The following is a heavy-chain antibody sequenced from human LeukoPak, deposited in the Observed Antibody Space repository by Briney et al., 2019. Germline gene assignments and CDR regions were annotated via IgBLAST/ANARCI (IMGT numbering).Heavy chain of an antibody. D-gene: IGHD5-24*01. CDR2: ISYSGST. CDR3: ARGTREDDYTPGDYSYYYMDV. Sequence: KPSETLSLTCTVSRGSITRYFWTWIRQPPGKGLEWIGYISYSGSTNYNPSLKSRVTISMDTPKNQFTLNLNAVTAADSAVYFCARGTREDDYTPGDYSYYYMDVWGKGTTVIVSS. CDR1: RGSITRYF. J-gene: IGHJ6*03. V-gene: IGHV4-59*01.